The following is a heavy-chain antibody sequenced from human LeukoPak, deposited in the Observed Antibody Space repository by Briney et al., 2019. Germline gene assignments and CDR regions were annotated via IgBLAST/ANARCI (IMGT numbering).Heavy chain of an antibody. J-gene: IGHJ4*02. D-gene: IGHD2-2*01. CDR2: ISYDGSNK. CDR1: GFTFSSYG. Sequence: PGRSLRLSCAASGFTFSSYGMHWVRQAPGKGLEWVAVISYDGSNKYYADSVKGRFTISRDNSKNTLYLQMNSLRAEDTAVYYCARVPMAGVVVPAALDYWGQGVLATVPS. V-gene: IGHV3-30*03. CDR3: ARVPMAGVVVPAALDY.